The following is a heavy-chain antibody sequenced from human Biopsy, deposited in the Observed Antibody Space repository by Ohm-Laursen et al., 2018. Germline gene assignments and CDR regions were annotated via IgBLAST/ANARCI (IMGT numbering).Heavy chain of an antibody. CDR2: IIAVSGLV. CDR1: GGTFSNYA. D-gene: IGHD3-3*01. V-gene: IGHV1-69*10. CDR3: ATPFQYYDSWGGYPPFDH. Sequence: ASVKVSCKASGGTFSNYAISWVRQAPGEGLEWMGGIIAVSGLVNYAPKFQGRVSITADKPTTTAYIELSNLKSEDTAVYYCATPFQYYDSWGGYPPFDHWGQGTLVTVSS. J-gene: IGHJ4*02.